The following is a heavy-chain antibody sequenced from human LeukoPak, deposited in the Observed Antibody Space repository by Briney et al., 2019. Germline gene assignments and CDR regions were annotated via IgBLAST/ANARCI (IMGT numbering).Heavy chain of an antibody. CDR3: AREKGRGVISPYFDY. V-gene: IGHV3-53*01. CDR1: GFTVSSNY. Sequence: GGSLRLSCAASGFTVSSNYMSWVRQAPGKGLEWVSVIYSDGSTYYEDSVKGRFTISRENSKNTLSLQMNSLRAEDTAVYYCAREKGRGVISPYFDYWGQGTLVTVSS. CDR2: IYSDGST. D-gene: IGHD3-10*01. J-gene: IGHJ4*02.